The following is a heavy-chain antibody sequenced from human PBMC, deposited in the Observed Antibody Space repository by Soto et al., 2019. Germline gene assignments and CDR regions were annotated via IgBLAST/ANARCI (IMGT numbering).Heavy chain of an antibody. CDR3: ARQHPLDSSAWYN. V-gene: IGHV5-51*01. J-gene: IGHJ4*02. CDR2: IYAGDSGT. Sequence: WESLKISCKCSGYTFTDYWIGWVRQMPGKGLEYMGTIYAGDSGTRYSPSFEGRVTMSVDKSISTAYLHWSSLKASDTAMFYCARQHPLDSSAWYNWRQRTLVTASS. D-gene: IGHD6-19*01. CDR1: GYTFTDYW.